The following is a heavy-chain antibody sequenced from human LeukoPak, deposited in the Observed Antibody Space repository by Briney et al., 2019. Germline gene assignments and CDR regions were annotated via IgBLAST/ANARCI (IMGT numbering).Heavy chain of an antibody. CDR1: GGSISSGGYY. CDR2: IYYSGST. CDR3: AREALDIVVVPAAKWLDY. D-gene: IGHD2-2*01. Sequence: PSETLSLTCTVSGGSISSGGYYWSWIRQHPGKGLEWIGYIYYSGSTYYNPSLKSRVTISVDTSKNQFSLKLSSVTAADTAVYYCAREALDIVVVPAAKWLDYWGQGTLVNVSS. J-gene: IGHJ4*02. V-gene: IGHV4-31*03.